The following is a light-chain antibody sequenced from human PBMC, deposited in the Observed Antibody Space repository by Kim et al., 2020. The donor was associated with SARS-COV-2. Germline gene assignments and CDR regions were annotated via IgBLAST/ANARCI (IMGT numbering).Light chain of an antibody. CDR1: QSIGSW. CDR3: QQYNRYSRT. J-gene: IGKJ1*01. V-gene: IGKV1-5*03. CDR2: KAS. Sequence: DIQMTQSPSTLSASVGDRVTITCRASQSIGSWLAWYQQKPGEAPKLLIYKASSLESGVPSRFSGSGSGTEFTLTISSLQPDDFATYYCQQYNRYSRTFGQGTKVDIK.